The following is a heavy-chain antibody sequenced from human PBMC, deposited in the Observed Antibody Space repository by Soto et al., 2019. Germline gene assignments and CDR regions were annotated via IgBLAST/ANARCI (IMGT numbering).Heavy chain of an antibody. CDR3: ARTGRVTRNYYYYGMDG. CDR1: GGTFSSYA. D-gene: IGHD2-21*02. V-gene: IGHV1-69*06. CDR2: IIPIFGTA. J-gene: IGHJ6*04. Sequence: QVQLVQSGAEVKKPGSSVKVSCKASGGTFSSYAISWVRQAPGQGLEWMGGIIPIFGTANYAQKFQGRVTITADKSTSTADMELSSLRSEDTAVYYCARTGRVTRNYYYYGMDGRGKGTKVTVSS.